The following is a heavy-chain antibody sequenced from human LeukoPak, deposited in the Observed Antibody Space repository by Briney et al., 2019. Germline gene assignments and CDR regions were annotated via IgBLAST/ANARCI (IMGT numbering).Heavy chain of an antibody. V-gene: IGHV3-48*02. D-gene: IGHD4-17*01. CDR1: GFSFSSYA. Sequence: GGSLRLSCAASGFSFSSYAMSWVRQAPGKGLEWVSYISSSSSTMYYADSVKGRFTIYRDTAKNSLYLQMNSLRDEDTAVYYCARETVGMDIWGQGTTVTVSS. CDR3: ARETVGMDI. J-gene: IGHJ6*02. CDR2: ISSSSSTM.